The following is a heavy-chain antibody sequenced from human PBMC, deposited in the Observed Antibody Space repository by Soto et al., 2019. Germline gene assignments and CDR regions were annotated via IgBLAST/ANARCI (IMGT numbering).Heavy chain of an antibody. CDR1: GYSFTSYW. V-gene: IGHV5-51*01. CDR2: IYPGDSDT. D-gene: IGHD4-4*01. Sequence: PGESLKISCKGSGYSFTSYWIGWVRQMPGKGLEWMGIIYPGDSDTRYSPSFQGQVTISADKSISTAYLQWSSLKASDTAMYYCARQYDYSNYDDHYYYYYGMDVWGQGTTVTVSS. CDR3: ARQYDYSNYDDHYYYYYGMDV. J-gene: IGHJ6*02.